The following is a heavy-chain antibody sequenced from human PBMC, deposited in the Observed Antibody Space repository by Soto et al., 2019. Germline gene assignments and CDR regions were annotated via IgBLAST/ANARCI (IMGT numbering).Heavy chain of an antibody. J-gene: IGHJ4*02. CDR2: ISYDGSNK. Sequence: VVQPGRSLRLXCAASGFTXXSYAMHWVRQAPGKGLEWVAVISYDGSNKYYADSVKGRFTISRDNSKNTLYLQMNSLRAEDTAVYYCAYLRGDYWGQGTLVTVSS. CDR3: AYLRGDY. CDR1: GFTXXSYA. V-gene: IGHV3-30-3*01. D-gene: IGHD1-26*01.